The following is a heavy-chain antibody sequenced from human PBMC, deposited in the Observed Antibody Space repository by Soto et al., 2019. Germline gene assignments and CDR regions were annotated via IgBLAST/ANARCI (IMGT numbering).Heavy chain of an antibody. V-gene: IGHV1-69*01. J-gene: IGHJ6*02. Sequence: QVQLVQSGAEVKKPGSSVKVSCKASGGTFSSYAITWVRQAPGQGLEWMGRIIPIFGTANYNQKFQGRVTITADESTSTAYMELSSLRSEATAVYYCARNEYSTTFYYYGMDVWGQGTTVTVSS. CDR2: IIPIFGTA. D-gene: IGHD6-6*01. CDR3: ARNEYSTTFYYYGMDV. CDR1: GGTFSSYA.